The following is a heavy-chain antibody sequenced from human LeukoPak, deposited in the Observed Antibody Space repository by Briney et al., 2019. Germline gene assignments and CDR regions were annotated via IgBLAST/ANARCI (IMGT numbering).Heavy chain of an antibody. Sequence: HSGGSLTLSCEASGLILRGHAMSWIRQAPGKGLEWVSGIGDSGEIERYADSVKGRFTISRDNFRNTVHLEMRSLRPEDTAVYYCAKGYSSGWTPFDYWGQGTQVTVYS. J-gene: IGHJ4*02. V-gene: IGHV3-23*01. CDR1: GLILRGHA. D-gene: IGHD6-19*01. CDR2: IGDSGEIE. CDR3: AKGYSSGWTPFDY.